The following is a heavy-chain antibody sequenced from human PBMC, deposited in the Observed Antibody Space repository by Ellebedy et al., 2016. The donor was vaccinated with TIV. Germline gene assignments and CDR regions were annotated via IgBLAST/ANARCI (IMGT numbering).Heavy chain of an antibody. CDR2: ISFDGTDQ. J-gene: IGHJ2*01. V-gene: IGHV3-30*18. D-gene: IGHD1-26*01. CDR3: AKVWREKQLLLSWFFNL. CDR1: GFSFSNYG. Sequence: GGSLRLSCAASGFSFSNYGMLWARQAPGKGLEWVAVISFDGTDQHHADSVKGRFTISRDNSENTLYLRMNSLRAEDTAVYYCAKVWREKQLLLSWFFNLWGRGTLVTVSS.